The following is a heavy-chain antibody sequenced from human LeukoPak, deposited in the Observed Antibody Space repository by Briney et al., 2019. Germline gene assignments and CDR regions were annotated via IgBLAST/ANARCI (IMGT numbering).Heavy chain of an antibody. CDR1: GGSISSYY. D-gene: IGHD5-18*01. Sequence: SETLSLTCTVSGGSISSYYWSWIRQPPGKGLEWIGYIYYSGSTNYNPSLKSRVTISVDTSKNQFSLKLSSVTAADTAVYYCAKGGRGYSYGYRGNWFDPWGQGTLVTVSS. V-gene: IGHV4-59*12. J-gene: IGHJ5*02. CDR3: AKGGRGYSYGYRGNWFDP. CDR2: IYYSGST.